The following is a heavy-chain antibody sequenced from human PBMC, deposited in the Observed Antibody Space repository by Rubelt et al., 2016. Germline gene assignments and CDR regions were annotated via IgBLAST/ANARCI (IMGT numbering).Heavy chain of an antibody. CDR1: GGTFSSYA. CDR3: ARDDCSSTSCSPQG. J-gene: IGHJ4*02. CDR2: IVPILGIA. Sequence: QVQLVQSGAEVKKPGSSVKVSCKASGGTFSSYAISWVRQAPGQGLEWMGRIVPILGIANYAQKFPGRVTITADKSTSTAYMELSSLRSEDTAVYYCARDDCSSTSCSPQGWGQGTLVTVSS. D-gene: IGHD2-2*01. V-gene: IGHV1-69*04.